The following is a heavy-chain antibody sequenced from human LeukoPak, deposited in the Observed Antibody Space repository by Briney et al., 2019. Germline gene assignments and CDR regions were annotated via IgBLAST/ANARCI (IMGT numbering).Heavy chain of an antibody. J-gene: IGHJ4*02. CDR1: GYTFTRYY. CDR2: INPNSGGT. D-gene: IGHD4/OR15-4a*01. CDR3: ARARTMVYGDYSDY. V-gene: IGHV1-2*02. Sequence: ASVKLCCKASGYTFTRYYMHCVRQAPGQGLGWMGWINPNSGGTNYAQKFQGRVTITADKSTSTAYMELSSLRSEDTAVYYCARARTMVYGDYSDYWGQGTLVTVSS.